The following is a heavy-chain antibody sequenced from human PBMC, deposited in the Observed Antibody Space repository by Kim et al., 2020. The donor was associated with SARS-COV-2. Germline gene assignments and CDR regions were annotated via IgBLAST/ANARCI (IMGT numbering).Heavy chain of an antibody. Sequence: GGSLRLSCAASGFTFNNYAMSWVRQAPGKGLEWVSGIRDSGSSTQYADSVKGHFSISRDNSRNTLYLQMDSLRAEDTAVYYCAKVTSGSSGWFEYFLHWGQGTLVTVSS. J-gene: IGHJ1*01. V-gene: IGHV3-23*01. CDR2: IRDSGSST. CDR3: AKVTSGSSGWFEYFLH. CDR1: GFTFNNYA. D-gene: IGHD6-19*01.